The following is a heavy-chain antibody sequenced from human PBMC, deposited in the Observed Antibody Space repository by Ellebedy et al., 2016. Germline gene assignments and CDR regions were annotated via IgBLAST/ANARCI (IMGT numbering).Heavy chain of an antibody. CDR2: ISSSSSYI. J-gene: IGHJ4*02. V-gene: IGHV3-21*01. CDR3: ARDHTIFGVVTPFDY. CDR1: GFTFSSYS. Sequence: GGSLRLSXAASGFTFSSYSMNWVRQAPGKGLEWVSSISSSSSYIYYADSVKGRFTISRDNAKNSLYLQMNSLRAEDTAVYYCARDHTIFGVVTPFDYWGQGTLVTVSS. D-gene: IGHD3-3*01.